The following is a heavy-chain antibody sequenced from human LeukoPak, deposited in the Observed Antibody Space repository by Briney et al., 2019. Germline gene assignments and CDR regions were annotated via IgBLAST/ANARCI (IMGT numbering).Heavy chain of an antibody. Sequence: LPGGSLRLSCAASGLTFSGYAMHGFGQAPGRGLVWVSRIISDGSSTTYADSVKGRFTISRDNAKNTLYLQMNSLRAEDTAVYYCARGRYYFDYWGQGTLVTVSS. V-gene: IGHV3-74*01. D-gene: IGHD4-17*01. CDR3: ARGRYYFDY. J-gene: IGHJ4*02. CDR2: IISDGSST. CDR1: GLTFSGYA.